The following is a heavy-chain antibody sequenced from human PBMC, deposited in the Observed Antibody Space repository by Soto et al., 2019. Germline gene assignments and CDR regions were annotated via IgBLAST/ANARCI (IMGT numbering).Heavy chain of an antibody. CDR3: ARHLNYYYYGMDV. CDR2: IYYSGST. V-gene: IGHV4-39*01. CDR1: GGSISSSSYY. Sequence: QLQLQESGPGLVKPSETLSLTCTVSGGSISSSSYYWGWIRQPPGKGLEWIGSIYYSGSTYYNPSHKSRVTISVDTSKNQFSLKLSSVTAADTAVYYCARHLNYYYYGMDVWGQGTTVTVSS. J-gene: IGHJ6*02.